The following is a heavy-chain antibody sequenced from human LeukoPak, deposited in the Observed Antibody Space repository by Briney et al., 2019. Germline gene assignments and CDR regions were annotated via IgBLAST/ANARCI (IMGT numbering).Heavy chain of an antibody. V-gene: IGHV3-23*01. Sequence: GGSLRLSCAASGFTFSTYDMSWVRQAPGKGLEWVSGISGSGGSTYYADSVKGRFTISRDNSKNTLYLQMNSLRAEDTAVYYCAKDHCSSTSCYFRFDPWGQGTLVTVSS. CDR2: ISGSGGST. D-gene: IGHD2-2*01. CDR1: GFTFSTYD. J-gene: IGHJ5*02. CDR3: AKDHCSSTSCYFRFDP.